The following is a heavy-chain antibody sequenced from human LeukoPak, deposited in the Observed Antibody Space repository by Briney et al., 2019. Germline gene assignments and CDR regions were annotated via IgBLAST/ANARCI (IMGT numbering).Heavy chain of an antibody. CDR2: IYHSGST. Sequence: SETLSLTCTVSGYSISSGYYWGWIRQPPGKGLEWIGSIYHSGSTYYNPFLKSRVTISVDTSKNQFSLKLSSVTAADTAVYYCARDKGNYVWGSYKYWGQGTLVTVSS. V-gene: IGHV4-38-2*02. CDR3: ARDKGNYVWGSYKY. D-gene: IGHD3-16*01. CDR1: GYSISSGYY. J-gene: IGHJ4*02.